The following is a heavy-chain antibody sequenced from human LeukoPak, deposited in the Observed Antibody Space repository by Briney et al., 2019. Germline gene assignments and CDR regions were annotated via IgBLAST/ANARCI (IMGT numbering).Heavy chain of an antibody. CDR1: GFTFSSYA. Sequence: PGGSLRLSCAASGFTFSSYAMSWVRQAPGKGLEWVSAISGSGDSTYYADSVKGRFTISRDNSKNTLYLQMNSLRAEDTAVYYCAKGEGPSHIAAAGPLTYYYYYYMDVWGKGTTVTVSS. V-gene: IGHV3-23*01. CDR2: ISGSGDST. J-gene: IGHJ6*03. D-gene: IGHD6-13*01. CDR3: AKGEGPSHIAAAGPLTYYYYYYMDV.